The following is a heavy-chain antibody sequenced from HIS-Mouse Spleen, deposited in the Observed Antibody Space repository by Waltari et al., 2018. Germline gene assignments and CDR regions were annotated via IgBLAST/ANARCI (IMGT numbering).Heavy chain of an antibody. CDR3: ASIFDY. CDR2: INHSGST. CDR1: GGSFRSYY. Sequence: QVQLQQWGAGLLKPSETLSLPCAVYGGSFRSYYWSWIRQPPGKGLAWIGEINHSGSTNYNPSLKSRVTISVDTSKNQFSLKLSSVTAADTAVYYCASIFDYWGQGTLVTVSS. V-gene: IGHV4-34*01. J-gene: IGHJ4*02.